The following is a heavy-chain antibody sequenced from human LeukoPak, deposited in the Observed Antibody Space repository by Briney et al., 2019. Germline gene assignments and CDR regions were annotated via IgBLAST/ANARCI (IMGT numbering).Heavy chain of an antibody. CDR1: GYTFTSYG. Sequence: VASVKVSFKSSGYTFTSYGISWVRQAPGHGVEWVGWISAYNGNTNYAQKLQGRVTMTTDTSTSTAYMELRSLRSDDTAVYYCARDENYYDSSGYNTGGYWGQGTLVTVSS. CDR3: ARDENYYDSSGYNTGGY. CDR2: ISAYNGNT. D-gene: IGHD3-22*01. J-gene: IGHJ4*02. V-gene: IGHV1-18*01.